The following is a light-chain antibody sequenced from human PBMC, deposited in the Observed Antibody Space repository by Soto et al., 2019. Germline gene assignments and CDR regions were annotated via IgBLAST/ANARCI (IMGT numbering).Light chain of an antibody. J-gene: IGLJ2*01. CDR3: QSYDSSLSGSV. V-gene: IGLV1-40*01. Sequence: QSVLTHPPSVSGGPGQRVTISCTGSSSNIGAGYDVHWYQQLPGTARKLLIYGNSNRPSGVPDRFSGSKSGTSASLAITGLQAEDEADYYCQSYDSSLSGSVFGGGTKLTVL. CDR1: SSNIGAGYD. CDR2: GNS.